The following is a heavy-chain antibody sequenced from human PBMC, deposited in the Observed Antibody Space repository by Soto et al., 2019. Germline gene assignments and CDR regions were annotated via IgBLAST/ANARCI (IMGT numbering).Heavy chain of an antibody. D-gene: IGHD7-27*01. V-gene: IGHV3-23*01. CDR1: GFTFSSYA. J-gene: IGHJ3*02. CDR3: AKELGQVPSFDAFDI. CDR2: ISGSGGST. Sequence: GESLKISCAASGFTFSSYAMSWVRQAPGKGLEWVSAISGSGGSTYYADSVKGRFTISRDNSKNTLYLQMNSLRAEDTAVYYCAKELGQVPSFDAFDIWGQGTMVTVSS.